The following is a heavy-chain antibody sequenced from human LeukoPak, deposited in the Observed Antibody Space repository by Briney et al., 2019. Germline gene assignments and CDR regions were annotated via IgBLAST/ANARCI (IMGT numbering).Heavy chain of an antibody. V-gene: IGHV4-39*07. CDR1: GGSISSYY. CDR2: IYYSGST. CDR3: ARVEGTYGGYRLFDY. D-gene: IGHD5-12*01. Sequence: SETLSLTCTVSGGSISSYYWGWIRQPPGKGLEWIGSIYYSGSTYYNPSLKSRVTISVDTSENQFSLKLSSVTAADTAVYYCARVEGTYGGYRLFDYWGQGTLVTVSS. J-gene: IGHJ4*02.